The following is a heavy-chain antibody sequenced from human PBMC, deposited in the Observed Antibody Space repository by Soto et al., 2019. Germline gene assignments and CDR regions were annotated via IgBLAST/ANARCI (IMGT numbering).Heavy chain of an antibody. CDR1: GFTFSSYA. D-gene: IGHD5-12*01. CDR3: AKDLRGYSPFFDY. V-gene: IGHV3-30-3*01. CDR2: ISYDGSNK. Sequence: PGGSLRLSCAASGFTFSSYAMHWVRQAPGKGLEWVAVISYDGSNKYYADSVKGRFTISRDNSKNTLYLQMNSLRAEDTAVYYCAKDLRGYSPFFDYWGQGTLVTVSS. J-gene: IGHJ4*02.